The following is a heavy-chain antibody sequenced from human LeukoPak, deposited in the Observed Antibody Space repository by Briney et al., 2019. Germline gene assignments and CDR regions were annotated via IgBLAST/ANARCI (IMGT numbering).Heavy chain of an antibody. V-gene: IGHV1-24*01. Sequence: ASVKVSCKVSGYTLTELSMHWVRQAPGKGLEWMGGFDPEDGETIYAQKFQGRVTITTDESTSTAYMELSSLRSEDTAVYYCARKGGSYGTFDYWGQGTLVTVSS. D-gene: IGHD5-18*01. CDR2: FDPEDGET. CDR1: GYTLTELS. J-gene: IGHJ4*02. CDR3: ARKGGSYGTFDY.